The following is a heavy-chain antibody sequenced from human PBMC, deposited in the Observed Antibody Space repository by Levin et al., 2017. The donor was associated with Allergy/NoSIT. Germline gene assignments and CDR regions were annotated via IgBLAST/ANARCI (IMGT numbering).Heavy chain of an antibody. CDR1: GFTFSSYS. J-gene: IGHJ4*02. Sequence: QPGGSLRLSCAASGFTFSSYSMNWVRQAPGKGLEWVSYISSSSSTIYYADSVKGRFTISRDNAKNSLYLQMNSLRAEDTAVYYCAREGWRGNWIDYFDYWGQGTLVTVSS. CDR3: AREGWRGNWIDYFDY. CDR2: ISSSSSTI. V-gene: IGHV3-48*01. D-gene: IGHD1-1*01.